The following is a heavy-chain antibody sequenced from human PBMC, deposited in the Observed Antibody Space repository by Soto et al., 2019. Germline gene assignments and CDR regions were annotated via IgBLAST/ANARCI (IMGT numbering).Heavy chain of an antibody. CDR3: ASTTYYYDSSGYLNWFDP. CDR2: IIPIFGTA. Sequence: SVKVSCKASGYTFTGYYMHWVRQAPGQGLEWMGGIIPIFGTANYAQKFQGRVTITADKSTSTAYMELSSLRSEDTAVYYCASTTYYYDSSGYLNWFDPWGQGTLVTVSS. D-gene: IGHD3-22*01. V-gene: IGHV1-69*06. CDR1: GYTFTGYY. J-gene: IGHJ5*02.